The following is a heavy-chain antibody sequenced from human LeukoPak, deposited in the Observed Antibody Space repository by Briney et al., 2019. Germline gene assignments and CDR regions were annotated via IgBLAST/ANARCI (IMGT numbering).Heavy chain of an antibody. J-gene: IGHJ5*02. D-gene: IGHD6-19*01. CDR2: ISSSGSTI. CDR1: GFTFSSYE. CDR3: AKDPGSKSSGWPKNWFDP. Sequence: GGSLRLSCAASGFTFSSYEMNWVRQAPGKGLEWVSYISSSGSTIYYADSVKGRFTISRDNSKNTLYLQMNSLRAEDTAVYYCAKDPGSKSSGWPKNWFDPWGQGTLVTVSS. V-gene: IGHV3-48*03.